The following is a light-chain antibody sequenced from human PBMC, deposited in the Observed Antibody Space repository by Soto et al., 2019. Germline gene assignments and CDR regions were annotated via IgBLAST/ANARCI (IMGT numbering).Light chain of an antibody. J-gene: IGLJ1*01. CDR1: KLGEKY. Sequence: SYELTQPPSVSVSPGQTASITCSGDKLGEKYACWYQQKPGQSPVLVTYQDTKRPSGIPERFSGSNSGNTATLTISGTQAMDEADYYCQAWDYSTAYYVFGPGTKLTVL. V-gene: IGLV3-1*01. CDR3: QAWDYSTAYYV. CDR2: QDT.